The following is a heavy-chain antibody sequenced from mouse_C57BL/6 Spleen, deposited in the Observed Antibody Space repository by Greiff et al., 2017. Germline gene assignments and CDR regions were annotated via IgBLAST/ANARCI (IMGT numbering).Heavy chain of an antibody. J-gene: IGHJ2*01. CDR1: GFTFSDYY. V-gene: IGHV5-12*01. Sequence: DVMLVESGGGLVQPGGSLKLSCAASGFTFSDYYMYWVRQTPEKRLEWVAYISNGGGSTYYPDTVKGRFTISRDNAKNTLYLQMSRLKSEDTAMYYCARRGNGYYFDYWGQGTTLTVSS. CDR2: ISNGGGST. CDR3: ARRGNGYYFDY.